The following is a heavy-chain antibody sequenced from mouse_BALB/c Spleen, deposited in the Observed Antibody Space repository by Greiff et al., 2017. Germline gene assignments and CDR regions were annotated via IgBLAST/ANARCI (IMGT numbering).Heavy chain of an antibody. V-gene: IGHV1-18*01. Sequence: VHVKQSGPELVKPGASVKISCKTSGYTFTEYTMHWVKQSHGKSLEWIGGINPNNGGTSYNQKFKGKATLTVDKSSSTAYMELRSLTSEDSAVYYCASNYYGSSYNWYFDVWGAGTTVTVSS. CDR2: INPNNGGT. CDR3: ASNYYGSSYNWYFDV. D-gene: IGHD1-1*01. CDR1: GYTFTEYT. J-gene: IGHJ1*01.